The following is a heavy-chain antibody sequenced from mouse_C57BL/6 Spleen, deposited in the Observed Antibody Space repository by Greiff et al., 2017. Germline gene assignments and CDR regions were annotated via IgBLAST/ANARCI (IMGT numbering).Heavy chain of an antibody. CDR3: ARTRGSSFLWFAY. CDR1: GYTFTDYN. D-gene: IGHD1-1*01. V-gene: IGHV1-22*01. CDR2: INPNNGGT. Sequence: VQLQQSGPELVKPGASVKMSCKASGYTFTDYNMHWVKQSHGKSLEWIGYINPNNGGTSYNQKFKGKATLTVNKSSSTAYMELRSLTSEYSAVYYCARTRGSSFLWFAYWGQGTLVTVSA. J-gene: IGHJ3*01.